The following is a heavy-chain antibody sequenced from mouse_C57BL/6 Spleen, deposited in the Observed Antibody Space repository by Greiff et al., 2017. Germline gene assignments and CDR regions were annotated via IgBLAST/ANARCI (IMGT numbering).Heavy chain of an antibody. CDR3: AREGTQLRLRGFAD. CDR1: GFTFSSYA. J-gene: IGHJ3*01. V-gene: IGHV5-4*01. Sequence: EVKLMESGGGLVKPGGSLKLSCAASGFTFSSYAMSWVRQTPEKRLEWVATISDGGSYTYYPDNVKGRFTISRDNAKNNLYLQMSHLKSEDTAMYYCAREGTQLRLRGFADWGQGTLVTVSA. CDR2: ISDGGSYT. D-gene: IGHD3-2*02.